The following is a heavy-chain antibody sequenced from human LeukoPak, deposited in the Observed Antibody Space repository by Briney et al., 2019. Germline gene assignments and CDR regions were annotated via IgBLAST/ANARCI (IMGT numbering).Heavy chain of an antibody. J-gene: IGHJ4*02. CDR2: ISSSGGST. Sequence: GGSLRLSCAASGFTFSIFAMSWVRRAPGKGLEWVSAISSSGGSTYYTDSVKGRFTISRDNSKNTLYLQMNSLRDEDTAVYYCAKDVGNGWYVFDYWGQGTLVTVSS. D-gene: IGHD6-19*01. CDR3: AKDVGNGWYVFDY. V-gene: IGHV3-23*01. CDR1: GFTFSIFA.